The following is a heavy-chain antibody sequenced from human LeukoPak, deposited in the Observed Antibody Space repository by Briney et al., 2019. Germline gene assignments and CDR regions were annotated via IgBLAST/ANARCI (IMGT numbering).Heavy chain of an antibody. J-gene: IGHJ5*02. CDR1: GYTFTSYY. CDR2: INPSGGST. D-gene: IGHD6-6*01. Sequence: ASVKVSCKASGYTFTSYYMHWVRQAPGQGLEWMGIINPSGGSTSYAQKFQGRVTMTRDTSTSTVYMELSSLRSEDTAVYYCARDRIAARPYNWFDPWGQGTLVTVSS. V-gene: IGHV1-46*01. CDR3: ARDRIAARPYNWFDP.